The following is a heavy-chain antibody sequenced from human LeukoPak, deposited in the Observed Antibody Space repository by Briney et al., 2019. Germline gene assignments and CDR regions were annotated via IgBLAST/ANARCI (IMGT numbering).Heavy chain of an antibody. CDR1: GFTFSSYS. V-gene: IGHV3-21*01. CDR3: ARDSYYYGSGSYYNGGGLDWFDP. D-gene: IGHD3-10*01. Sequence: GGSLRLSCAASGFTFSSYSMDWVRQAPGKGLEWVSSISSSSSYIYYAYSVKGRFTISRDNAKNSLYLQMNSLRAEDTAVYYCARDSYYYGSGSYYNGGGLDWFDPWGQGTLVTVSS. J-gene: IGHJ5*02. CDR2: ISSSSSYI.